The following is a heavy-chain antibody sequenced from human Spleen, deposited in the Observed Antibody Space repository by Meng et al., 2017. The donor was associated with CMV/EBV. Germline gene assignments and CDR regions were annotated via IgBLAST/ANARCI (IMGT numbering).Heavy chain of an antibody. CDR1: GGTFSSYA. D-gene: IGHD2-2*01. CDR3: ARVLGYCSSTSCYSDYYYYGMDV. V-gene: IGHV1-69*10. J-gene: IGHJ6*02. CDR2: IIPILGIA. Sequence: SVKVSCKASGGTFSSYAISWVRQAPGQGLEWMGGIIPILGIANYAQKFQGRVTITADKSTSTAYMELSSLRSEDTAVYYCARVLGYCSSTSCYSDYYYYGMDVWGQGTTVTVSS.